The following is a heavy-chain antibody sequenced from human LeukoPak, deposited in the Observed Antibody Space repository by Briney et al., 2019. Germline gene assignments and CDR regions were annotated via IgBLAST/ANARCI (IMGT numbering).Heavy chain of an antibody. J-gene: IGHJ3*02. CDR3: ARGPTYYDFWSGPKGDAFDI. CDR2: IYYSGST. Sequence: SETLSLTCTVSGGSISSGGYYWSWIRQHPGKGLEWIGYIYYSGSTYYNPSLKSRVTISVDTSKNQFSLKLSSVTAADTAVYYCARGPTYYDFWSGPKGDAFDIWGQGTMVTVSS. D-gene: IGHD3-3*01. V-gene: IGHV4-31*03. CDR1: GGSISSGGYY.